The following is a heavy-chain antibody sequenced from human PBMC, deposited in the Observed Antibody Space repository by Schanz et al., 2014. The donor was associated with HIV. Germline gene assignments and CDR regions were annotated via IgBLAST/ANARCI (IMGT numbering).Heavy chain of an antibody. CDR3: ARGEAITSYYHYYGMDV. CDR2: ISYHGKEI. V-gene: IGHV3-33*05. D-gene: IGHD1-20*01. Sequence: QAQLVESGGGVVQPGRSLRLSCAASGFSFSTYGMHWVRLAPGKGLEWVAVISYHGKEIFYINSVKDRFTISRDNSKKTLYLQMNSLRAEDTAVYYCARGEAITSYYHYYGMDVWGQGTTVTVSS. J-gene: IGHJ6*02. CDR1: GFSFSTYG.